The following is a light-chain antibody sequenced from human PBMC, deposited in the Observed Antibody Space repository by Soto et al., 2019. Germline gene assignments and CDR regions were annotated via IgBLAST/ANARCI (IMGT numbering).Light chain of an antibody. CDR1: QTISMW. J-gene: IGKJ1*01. Sequence: DIQMTQSPSTLSASVGDRVTITCRASQTISMWLAWYQQKPGRAPMLLIYKASYLESGVPSRFSGSGFGTEFTLTISSLQPDDFGTYYCQQYSNLWTFGQGTKVDI. CDR3: QQYSNLWT. V-gene: IGKV1-5*03. CDR2: KAS.